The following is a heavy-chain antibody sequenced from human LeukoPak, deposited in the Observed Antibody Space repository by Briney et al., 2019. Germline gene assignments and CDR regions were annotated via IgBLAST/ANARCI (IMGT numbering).Heavy chain of an antibody. D-gene: IGHD3-9*01. CDR2: INPNSGGT. J-gene: IGHJ3*02. CDR1: GYTFTGYY. Sequence: GASVKVSCKASGYTFTGYYMHWVRQAPGQGLEWMGWINPNSGGTNYAQKFQGRVTMTRDTSISTAYMELSRLRSDDTAVYYCARDLWYFDWLCAFDIWGQGTMVTVSS. CDR3: ARDLWYFDWLCAFDI. V-gene: IGHV1-2*02.